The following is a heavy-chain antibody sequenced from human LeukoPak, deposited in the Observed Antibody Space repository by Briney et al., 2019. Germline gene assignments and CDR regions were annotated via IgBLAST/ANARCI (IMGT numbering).Heavy chain of an antibody. Sequence: SETLSLTCTVSGGSISSYYWSWIRQPAGRGLGWIGRIYTSGSTNYNPSLKSRVTMSVDTSKNQFSLKLSSVTAADTAVYYCARDSVPETYDSSGYYHAFDIWGQGTMVTVSS. CDR3: ARDSVPETYDSSGYYHAFDI. CDR2: IYTSGST. J-gene: IGHJ3*02. CDR1: GGSISSYY. V-gene: IGHV4-4*07. D-gene: IGHD3-22*01.